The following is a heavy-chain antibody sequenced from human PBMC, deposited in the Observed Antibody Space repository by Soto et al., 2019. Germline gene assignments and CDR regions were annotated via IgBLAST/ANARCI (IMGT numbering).Heavy chain of an antibody. CDR1: GASISSRDYY. CDR3: GRVMIGTSRHTDSDY. V-gene: IGHV4-39*01. CDR2: IDYNGVT. D-gene: IGHD2-2*01. J-gene: IGHJ4*02. Sequence: PSETLSLTCSVSGASISSRDYYWGWIRQTPGKGLEWIGNIDYNGVTYYNPSLKSRVTVSKDTSKNQFSLKVASVTAADTAIYYGGRVMIGTSRHTDSDYWGQGTQVTVSS.